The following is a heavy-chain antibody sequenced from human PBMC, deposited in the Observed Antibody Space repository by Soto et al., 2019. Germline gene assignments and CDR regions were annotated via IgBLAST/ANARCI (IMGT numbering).Heavy chain of an antibody. D-gene: IGHD3-22*01. CDR2: INPNSGGT. CDR1: GYTFTGYY. Sequence: ASVKVSCKASGYTFTGYYMHWVRQAPGQGLEWMGWINPNSGGTNYAQKFQGWVTMTRDTSISTAYMELSRLRSDDTAVYYCACDYYYDSSGDAFEIWGKGSMVTVSS. J-gene: IGHJ3*02. V-gene: IGHV1-2*04. CDR3: ACDYYYDSSGDAFEI.